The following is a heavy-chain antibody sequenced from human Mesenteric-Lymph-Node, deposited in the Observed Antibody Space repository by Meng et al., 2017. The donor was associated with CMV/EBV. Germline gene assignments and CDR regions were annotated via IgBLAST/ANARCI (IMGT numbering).Heavy chain of an antibody. CDR1: GFTSNSHA. V-gene: IGHV3-23*01. CDR2: ISGSGGSA. J-gene: IGHJ6*02. CDR3: AQWSIVVVPDYYYYGMDV. Sequence: GESLKISCAGSGFTSNSHAMAWVRQTPGKGLEWVSVISGSGGSAKYADSVRGRFTVSKDKSKNTLILQMNSLRAEDTAVYYCAQWSIVVVPDYYYYGMDVWGQGTTVTVSS. D-gene: IGHD2-2*01.